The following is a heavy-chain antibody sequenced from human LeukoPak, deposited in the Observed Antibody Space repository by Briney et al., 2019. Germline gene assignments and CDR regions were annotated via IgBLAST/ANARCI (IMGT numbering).Heavy chain of an antibody. J-gene: IGHJ3*02. CDR2: INPNSGGT. CDR3: ARDIAAAGSVLFAFDI. CDR1: GYTFTSYA. Sequence: ASVKVSCKASGYTFTSYAMNWVRQAPGQGLEWMGWINPNSGGTNYAQKFQGRVTMTRDTSISTAYMELSRLRSDDTAVYYCARDIAAAGSVLFAFDIWGQGTMVTVSS. D-gene: IGHD6-13*01. V-gene: IGHV1-2*02.